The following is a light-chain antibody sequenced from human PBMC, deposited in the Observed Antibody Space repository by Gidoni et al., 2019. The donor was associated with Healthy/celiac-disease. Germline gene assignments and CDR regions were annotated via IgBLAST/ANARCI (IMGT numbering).Light chain of an antibody. CDR3: QQSYSTPYS. V-gene: IGKV1-39*01. J-gene: IGKJ2*03. CDR2: AAS. Sequence: DIQMTQSPSSLSASVGDRVTITCRASQSISSYLNWYQQKPGKAPKLLIYAASSLQSGVPSRFSGSGSGTYFTLTISSLQPEDFATYDCQQSYSTPYSVGQGTKLEIK. CDR1: QSISSY.